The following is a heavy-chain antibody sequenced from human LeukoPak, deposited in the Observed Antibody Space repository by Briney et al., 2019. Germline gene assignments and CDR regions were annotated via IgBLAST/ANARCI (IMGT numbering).Heavy chain of an antibody. CDR2: ISSSGSTI. V-gene: IGHV3-11*04. CDR3: ARDGVTYSSGWYTEFDY. J-gene: IGHJ4*02. Sequence: GGSLRLSCAASGFTFSDYHMSWIRQAPGKGLEWVSYISSSGSTIYYADSVKGRFTISRDNAKNSLYLQMNSLRAEDTAVYYCARDGVTYSSGWYTEFDYWGQGTLVTVSS. D-gene: IGHD6-19*01. CDR1: GFTFSDYH.